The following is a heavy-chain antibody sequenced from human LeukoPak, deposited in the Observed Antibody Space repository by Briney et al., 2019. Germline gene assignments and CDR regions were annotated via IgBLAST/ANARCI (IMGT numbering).Heavy chain of an antibody. CDR2: ISYNGSNK. D-gene: IGHD3-22*01. CDR3: AREGNYYYYSGCYYVVEY. V-gene: IGHV3-30*01. Sequence: GGSLRLSCAASGFTFSSYAMHWVRQAPGKGLEWVAVISYNGSNKYYADPVKGRFTISRDNSKNTLYLQMNSLRAEDTAVYYCAREGNYYYYSGCYYVVEYWGQGNLVTVSS. CDR1: GFTFSSYA. J-gene: IGHJ4*02.